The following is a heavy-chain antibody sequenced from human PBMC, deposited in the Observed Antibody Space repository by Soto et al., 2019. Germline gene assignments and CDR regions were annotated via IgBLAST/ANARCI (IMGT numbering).Heavy chain of an antibody. CDR1: GYTFSAYT. CDR3: ARDTETLGPRANDALDI. Sequence: ASVKVSCKATGYTFSAYTMNWVRQAPGQSLEWMGWINAGSGNTKYSQNFQGRVSITRDTSASTVYMELTGLTSEDTAVYYCARDTETLGPRANDALDIWGQGAMVTVSS. V-gene: IGHV1-3*01. CDR2: INAGSGNT. J-gene: IGHJ3*02. D-gene: IGHD3-3*02.